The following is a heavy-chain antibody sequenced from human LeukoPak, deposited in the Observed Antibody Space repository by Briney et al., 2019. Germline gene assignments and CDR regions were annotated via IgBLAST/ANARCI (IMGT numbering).Heavy chain of an antibody. CDR1: GASISSGTYY. CDR3: ARGPGQLTSECFDS. J-gene: IGHJ5*01. V-gene: IGHV4-61*02. Sequence: SETLSLTCAVSGASISSGTYYWSWIRQPAGKGLEWIGRIYPTDITTYNPSLKSRVTLSVDTSKNQFSLKVNSVTAADAAVYYCARGPGQLTSECFDSWGQGILVTVSS. CDR2: IYPTDIT. D-gene: IGHD6-13*01.